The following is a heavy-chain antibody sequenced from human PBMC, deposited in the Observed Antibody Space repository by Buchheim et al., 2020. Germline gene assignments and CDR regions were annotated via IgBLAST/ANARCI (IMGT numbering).Heavy chain of an antibody. CDR2: IRSKAYGGTT. Sequence: EVQLVESGGGLVQPGRSLRLSCTASGFTFGDYAMSWFRQAPGKGLEWVGFIRSKAYGGTTEYAASVKGRFTISRVDSKSIAYLQMNSLKTEDTAVYYCTRDRGSSSWSDYYYGMDVWGQGTT. D-gene: IGHD6-13*01. CDR3: TRDRGSSSWSDYYYGMDV. V-gene: IGHV3-49*03. CDR1: GFTFGDYA. J-gene: IGHJ6*02.